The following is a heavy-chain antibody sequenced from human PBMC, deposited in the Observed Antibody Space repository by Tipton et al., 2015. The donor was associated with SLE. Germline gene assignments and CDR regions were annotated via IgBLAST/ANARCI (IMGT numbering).Heavy chain of an antibody. CDR3: ARHAGDYAYFDS. J-gene: IGHJ4*02. V-gene: IGHV4-4*02. D-gene: IGHD4-17*01. CDR2: IYHSGAT. Sequence: SLRLSCTVSGDSITSITRTNWWSWVRQPPGKGLEWVGTIYHSGATFCNPSLESRVTISVDTSKQQFSLKLSSLTAADTAVYYCARHAGDYAYFDSWGQGTLVTVSS. CDR1: GDSITSITRTNW.